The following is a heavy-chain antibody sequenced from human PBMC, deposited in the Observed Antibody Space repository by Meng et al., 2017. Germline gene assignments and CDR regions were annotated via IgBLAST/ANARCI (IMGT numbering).Heavy chain of an antibody. D-gene: IGHD3-10*01. V-gene: IGHV3-7*01. Sequence: GESLKISCAASGFTFSSYWMSWVRQAPGKGLEWVANIKQDGGEKYYVDSVKGRFTISRDNAKNSLYLQMNSLRAEDTAVYYCAREYYYGSGSYYIYYYYYGMDVWGQGTTVTVSS. CDR2: IKQDGGEK. CDR3: AREYYYGSGSYYIYYYYYGMDV. CDR1: GFTFSSYW. J-gene: IGHJ6*02.